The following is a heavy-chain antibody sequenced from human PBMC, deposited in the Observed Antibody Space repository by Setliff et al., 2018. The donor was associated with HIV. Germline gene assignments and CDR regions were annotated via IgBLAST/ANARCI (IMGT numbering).Heavy chain of an antibody. CDR1: NGSFSGYY. D-gene: IGHD3-22*01. CDR3: ANSPYYYDSSGYSYFDS. CDR2: VNHSGST. J-gene: IGHJ4*02. V-gene: IGHV4-34*01. Sequence: SETLSLTCAVYNGSFSGYYWSWIRQPPGKGLEWIGEVNHSGSTNYNPSLKSRVTISVDTSKNQFSLKLSSVTAADTAVYYCANSPYYYDSSGYSYFDSWGQGTLVTVSS.